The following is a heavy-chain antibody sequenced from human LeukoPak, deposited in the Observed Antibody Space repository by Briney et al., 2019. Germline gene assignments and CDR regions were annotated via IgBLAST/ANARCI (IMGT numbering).Heavy chain of an antibody. Sequence: GGSLRLSCGASGFTFSDYYISWIRQAPGKGLQWFSYISSSGHIIYYADSVKGRFTISRDNAKNSLYLQMNSLRVEDTAVYYCARCGRITTLGVAGRTGFDPWGQGTLVTVSS. V-gene: IGHV3-11*04. CDR1: GFTFSDYY. CDR2: ISSSGHII. J-gene: IGHJ5*02. CDR3: ARCGRITTLGVAGRTGFDP. D-gene: IGHD3-3*01.